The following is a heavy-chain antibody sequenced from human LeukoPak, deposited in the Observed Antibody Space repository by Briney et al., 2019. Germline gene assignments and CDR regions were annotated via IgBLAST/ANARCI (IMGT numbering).Heavy chain of an antibody. CDR3: ARDDCSGGSCLDY. CDR1: GFTFSSYG. Sequence: GRSLRLSCAASGFTFSSYGMHWVRQAPGKGLEWVAVIWYDGSNKYYADSVKGRFTISRDNSKNTLYLQMNSLRAEDTAVYYCARDDCSGGSCLDYWGQGTLVTVSS. J-gene: IGHJ4*02. CDR2: IWYDGSNK. D-gene: IGHD2-15*01. V-gene: IGHV3-33*01.